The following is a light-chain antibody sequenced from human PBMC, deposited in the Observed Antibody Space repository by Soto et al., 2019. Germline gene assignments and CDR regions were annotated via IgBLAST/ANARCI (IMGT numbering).Light chain of an antibody. V-gene: IGKV1-39*01. Sequence: DIQMTQSPATLSASVGDRVTITCRASQRVDRWLAWYQQKPGQAPKLLIYAASNLQSGVPSRFSGSGSGTDFTLTISSLQPEDFATYYCQQSYSTPITFGQGTRLEIE. J-gene: IGKJ5*01. CDR1: QRVDRW. CDR3: QQSYSTPIT. CDR2: AAS.